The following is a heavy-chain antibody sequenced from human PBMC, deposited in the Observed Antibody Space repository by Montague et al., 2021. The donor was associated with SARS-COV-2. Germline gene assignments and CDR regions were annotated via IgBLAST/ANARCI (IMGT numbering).Heavy chain of an antibody. CDR1: GYSLSTSGMC. Sequence: PALVKPTQTLTLTCTFSGYSLSTSGMCVSWIRQPPGKALEWPARIDWDXDKYYSTSLKTRLTTSKDTSKNQVVLTMTNMDPADTATYYCARIQATVNAFDIWGQGTMVTVSS. D-gene: IGHD4-17*01. J-gene: IGHJ3*02. CDR3: ARIQATVNAFDI. V-gene: IGHV2-70*11. CDR2: IDWDXDK.